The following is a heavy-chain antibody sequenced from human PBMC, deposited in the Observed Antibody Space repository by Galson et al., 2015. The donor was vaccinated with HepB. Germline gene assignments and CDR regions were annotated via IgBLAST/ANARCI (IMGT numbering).Heavy chain of an antibody. Sequence: SVKVSCKASGGTFSSYAISWVRQAPGQGLEWMGGIIPIFGTANYAQKFQGRVTITADKSTSTAYIELSSLRSEDTAVYYCARYPFSGRDWYFDLWGRGTLVTVSS. D-gene: IGHD5-12*01. CDR2: IIPIFGTA. CDR3: ARYPFSGRDWYFDL. V-gene: IGHV1-69*06. CDR1: GGTFSSYA. J-gene: IGHJ2*01.